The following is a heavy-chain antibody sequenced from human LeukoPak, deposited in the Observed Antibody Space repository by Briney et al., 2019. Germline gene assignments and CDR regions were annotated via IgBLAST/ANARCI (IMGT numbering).Heavy chain of an antibody. V-gene: IGHV1-69*13. D-gene: IGHD2-2*03. J-gene: IGHJ3*02. CDR2: IIPIFGTA. CDR3: ARGLDIVVVPAAKVNAFDI. Sequence: GASVKVSWKASGGTFSSYAISWVRQAPGQGLEWMGGIIPIFGTANYAQKFQGRVTITADESTSTAYMELGSLRSEDTAVYYCARGLDIVVVPAAKVNAFDIWGQGTMVTVSS. CDR1: GGTFSSYA.